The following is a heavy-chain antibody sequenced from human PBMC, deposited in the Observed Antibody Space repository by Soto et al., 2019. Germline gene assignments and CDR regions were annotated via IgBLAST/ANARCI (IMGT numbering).Heavy chain of an antibody. CDR1: GFTFSSYA. J-gene: IGHJ3*02. D-gene: IGHD2-15*01. Sequence: PGGSLRLSCAASGFTFSSYAMSWVRQAPGKGLEWVSAISGSGGSTYYADSVKGRFTISRDNSKNTLYLQMNSLRAEDTAVYYRAKDRSDILVVVTPTLSRYHAFDIWGQGTMVTVS. CDR2: ISGSGGST. CDR3: AKDRSDILVVVTPTLSRYHAFDI. V-gene: IGHV3-23*01.